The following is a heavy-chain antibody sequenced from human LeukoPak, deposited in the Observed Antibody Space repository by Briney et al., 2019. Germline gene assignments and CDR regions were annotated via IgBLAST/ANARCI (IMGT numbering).Heavy chain of an antibody. CDR2: ISGVGETT. D-gene: IGHD6-19*01. Sequence: GGALRVSCAASGVSLTVYAINWVRQAPGKGLGWVSAISGVGETTDYADSATGWFTLSRDNSENTLYMQMTSLRAADTALYYRARSAYSSGWYRFAIDYWGQGTLVIVSS. J-gene: IGHJ4*02. CDR1: GVSLTVYA. CDR3: ARSAYSSGWYRFAIDY. V-gene: IGHV3-23*01.